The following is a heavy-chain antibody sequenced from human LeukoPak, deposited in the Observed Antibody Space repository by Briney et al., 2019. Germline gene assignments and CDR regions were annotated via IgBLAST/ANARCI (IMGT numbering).Heavy chain of an antibody. CDR2: IKSKTDGGTT. CDR3: TTGRPLKMATILDY. CDR1: GFTFSNAW. D-gene: IGHD5-24*01. V-gene: IGHV3-15*01. Sequence: PGGSLRLSCAASGFTFSNAWMSWVRQAPGKGLEWVGRIKSKTDGGTTDYAAPVKGRFTNSRDDSKNTLYLQMNSLKTEDTAVYYCTTGRPLKMATILDYWGQGTLVTVSS. J-gene: IGHJ4*02.